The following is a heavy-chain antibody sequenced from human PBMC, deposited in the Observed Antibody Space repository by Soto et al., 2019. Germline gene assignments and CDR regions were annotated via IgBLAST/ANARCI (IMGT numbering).Heavy chain of an antibody. CDR1: GYSFTSYW. V-gene: IGHV5-10-1*03. D-gene: IGHD3-10*01. J-gene: IGHJ4*02. CDR3: ARRVRAGDFDY. CDR2: IDPTDSNT. Sequence: EVQLVQSGTEVKKPGESLRISCNGSGYSFTSYWITWVRQMPGKGLEWMGRIDPTDSNTNYSPSLQGHVSISADKSISTAYLQWSSLKASDTGMYYCARRVRAGDFDYWGQGTLVTVSS.